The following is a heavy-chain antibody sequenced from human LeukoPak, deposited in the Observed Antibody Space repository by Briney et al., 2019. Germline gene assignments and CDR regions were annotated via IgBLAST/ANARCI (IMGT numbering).Heavy chain of an antibody. Sequence: GGSLRLSCAASGLTFSSYAMTWVRQAPGKGLEWVSVIYSGGSTYYADSVKGRFTISRDNSKNTLYLQMNSLRAEDTAVYYCARSHPGSYYDFWSGYKSWGQGTLVTVSS. D-gene: IGHD3-3*01. CDR3: ARSHPGSYYDFWSGYKS. J-gene: IGHJ4*02. V-gene: IGHV3-66*02. CDR2: IYSGGST. CDR1: GLTFSSYA.